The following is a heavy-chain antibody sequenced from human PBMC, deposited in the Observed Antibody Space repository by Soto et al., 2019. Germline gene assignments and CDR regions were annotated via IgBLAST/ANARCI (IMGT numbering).Heavy chain of an antibody. CDR3: ARAPDWQNWFDP. CDR1: GGSICSGDYY. V-gene: IGHV4-30-4*01. D-gene: IGHD3-9*01. J-gene: IGHJ5*02. Sequence: PSESLSLTCTVSGGSICSGDYYWSWIRQHPGKGLEWIGYIYYSGSTYYNPSLKSRVTISVDTSKKQFSLKLSSVTAAVTAVYYCARAPDWQNWFDPWGQGTLVTVSS. CDR2: IYYSGST.